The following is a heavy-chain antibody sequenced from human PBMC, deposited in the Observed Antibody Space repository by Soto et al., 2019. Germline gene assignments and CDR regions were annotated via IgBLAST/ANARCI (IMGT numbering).Heavy chain of an antibody. V-gene: IGHV4-61*01. Sequence: PSETLSLTCTVSGGSVSSGSYYWSWIRQPPGKGLEWIGYIYYSGSTNYNPSLKSRVTISVDTSKNQFSLKLSSVTAADTAVYYCARDSADSSGYSLDYWGQGTLVTVSS. CDR2: IYYSGST. D-gene: IGHD3-22*01. J-gene: IGHJ4*02. CDR3: ARDSADSSGYSLDY. CDR1: GGSVSSGSYY.